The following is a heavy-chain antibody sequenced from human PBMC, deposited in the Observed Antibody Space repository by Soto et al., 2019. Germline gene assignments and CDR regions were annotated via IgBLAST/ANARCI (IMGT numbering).Heavy chain of an antibody. CDR3: ARADIVVVVAANGGAFDI. CDR2: INAGNGNT. D-gene: IGHD2-15*01. Sequence: ASVKVSCKASGYTFTSYAMHWVRQAPGQRLEWMGWINAGNGNTKYSQKLQGRVTITRDTSASTAYMELSSLRSEDTAVYYCARADIVVVVAANGGAFDIWGQGTMVTVSS. J-gene: IGHJ3*02. V-gene: IGHV1-3*01. CDR1: GYTFTSYA.